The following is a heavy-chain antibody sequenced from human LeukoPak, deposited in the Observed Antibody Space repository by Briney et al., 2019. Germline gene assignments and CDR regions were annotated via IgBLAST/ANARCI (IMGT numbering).Heavy chain of an antibody. CDR3: ARGRGLASFSLDY. J-gene: IGHJ4*02. CDR1: GYTFTSYA. D-gene: IGHD3/OR15-3a*01. V-gene: IGHV1-3*01. Sequence: GASVTVSFTASGYTFTSYAMHWVRQAPGQRLEWMGWINAGNGNTKYSQKFQGRVTITRDTSASTAYMELSSLRSEDTAVYYCARGRGLASFSLDYWGQGTLVTVSS. CDR2: INAGNGNT.